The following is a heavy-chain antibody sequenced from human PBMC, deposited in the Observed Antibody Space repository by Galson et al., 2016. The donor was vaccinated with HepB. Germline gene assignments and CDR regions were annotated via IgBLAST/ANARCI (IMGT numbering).Heavy chain of an antibody. CDR2: VYYSGST. CDR1: GGSIGSSSYF. J-gene: IGHJ4*02. V-gene: IGHV4-39*01. CDR3: ADGALSRY. Sequence: ETLSLTCTVSGGSIGSSSYFWVWVRQPPGRGLEWIGSVYYSGSTTYSPSLKSRVTISVDMSGNQFSLKLRSVTAADTAIYYCADGALSRYWGQGISVAVSS.